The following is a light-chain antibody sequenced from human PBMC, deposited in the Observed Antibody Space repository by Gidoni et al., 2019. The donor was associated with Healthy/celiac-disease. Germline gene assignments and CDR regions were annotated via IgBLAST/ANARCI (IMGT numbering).Light chain of an antibody. J-gene: IGKJ2*01. CDR3: QQYHSYSPAMYT. V-gene: IGKV1-5*01. CDR1: QRISSW. CDR2: DAS. Sequence: DSQMTQSPSTLSASVGDRVTITCRASQRISSWLAWYQQKPGKAPQLLIYDASSLESGVPSRFSGSGSGTEFALTISSLQPDDFATSYCQQYHSYSPAMYTFGQGTKLEIK.